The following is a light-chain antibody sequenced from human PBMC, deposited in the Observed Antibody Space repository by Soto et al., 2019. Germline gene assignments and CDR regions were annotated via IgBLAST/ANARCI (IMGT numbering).Light chain of an antibody. CDR3: MQGTHWPPL. J-gene: IGKJ3*01. Sequence: DVVMTQPPLSLPVTLGQPASISCRSSQSLLYSDGNTYLSWVQQRPGQSPRRLLHKVSNRDSGVRDRLSGSGSGTDFTVNIIRVEAEDVVVYYCMQGTHWPPLFGPGTKGAIK. CDR2: KVS. CDR1: QSLLYSDGNTY. V-gene: IGKV2-30*01.